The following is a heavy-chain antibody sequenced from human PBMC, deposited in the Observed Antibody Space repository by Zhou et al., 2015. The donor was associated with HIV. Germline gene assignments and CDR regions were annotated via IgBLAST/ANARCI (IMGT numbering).Heavy chain of an antibody. CDR3: ARGESGFSMTTVTSFDY. J-gene: IGHJ4*02. CDR1: GGTFSNYG. CDR2: IIPIFGSA. Sequence: QVQLVQSGAEVKKPGSSVKVSCKASGGTFSNYGVSWVRQAPGQGLEWMGGIIPIFGSANYAQRFQGRVTITADESTSTAYMELSSLRSEDTAVYYCARGESGFSMTTVTSFDYWGQGTLVTVSS. V-gene: IGHV1-69*12. D-gene: IGHD4-17*01.